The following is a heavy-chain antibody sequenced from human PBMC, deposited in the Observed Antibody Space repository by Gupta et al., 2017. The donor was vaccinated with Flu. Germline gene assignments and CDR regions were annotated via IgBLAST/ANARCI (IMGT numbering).Heavy chain of an antibody. J-gene: IGHJ4*02. CDR3: ATVTSGC. Sequence: EMQLVESGGGLVQPGGSLRLSCAASGFTFSSSYLQWVRQAPGKGLVWVSRINPDGSSTTYAESVKGRFTISRDNAKNTLYLQMNGLGDDDTAVYYCATVTSGCWGQGTLVTVSS. CDR2: INPDGSST. V-gene: IGHV3-74*03. D-gene: IGHD4-17*01. CDR1: GFTFSSSY.